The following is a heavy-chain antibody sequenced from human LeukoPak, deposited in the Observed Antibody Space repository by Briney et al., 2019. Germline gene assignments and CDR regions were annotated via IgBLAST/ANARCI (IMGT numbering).Heavy chain of an antibody. Sequence: PVQPLDSPSVSGSGSTIYYTDSVKGRFTISRDNAKNSLYLQMNSLRAEDTAVYYCARLARDVLLWFGESPTEYYFDYWGQGTLVTVSS. V-gene: IGHV3-69-1*01. CDR2: SGSGSTI. J-gene: IGHJ4*02. D-gene: IGHD3-10*01. CDR3: ARLARDVLLWFGESPTEYYFDY.